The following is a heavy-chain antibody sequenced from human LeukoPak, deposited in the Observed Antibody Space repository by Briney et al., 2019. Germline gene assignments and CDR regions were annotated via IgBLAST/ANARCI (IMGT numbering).Heavy chain of an antibody. Sequence: GASVKVSCKASGYTFNSYGISWVRQAPGQGPEWMGWISAYNGNTKYAQKIQGRVTMTTDTSTSTAYMELRSLTSDDTAVYYCARSGGVDIVATIPFDCWGQGTLVTVSS. V-gene: IGHV1-18*01. D-gene: IGHD5-12*01. CDR2: ISAYNGNT. CDR3: ARSGGVDIVATIPFDC. CDR1: GYTFNSYG. J-gene: IGHJ4*02.